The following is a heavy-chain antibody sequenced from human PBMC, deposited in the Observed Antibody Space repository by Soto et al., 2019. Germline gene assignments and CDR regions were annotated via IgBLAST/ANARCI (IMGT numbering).Heavy chain of an antibody. Sequence: PGGSLRLSCAASGFTFSSYGMHWVRQAPGKGLEWVAVIWYDGSNKYYADSLKGRFTISRDNSKNTLYLQMNSLRAEDTAVYYCAREYYFGSGSLFVVWGQGTTVTVSS. CDR1: GFTFSSYG. V-gene: IGHV3-33*01. J-gene: IGHJ6*02. CDR3: AREYYFGSGSLFVV. CDR2: IWYDGSNK. D-gene: IGHD3-10*01.